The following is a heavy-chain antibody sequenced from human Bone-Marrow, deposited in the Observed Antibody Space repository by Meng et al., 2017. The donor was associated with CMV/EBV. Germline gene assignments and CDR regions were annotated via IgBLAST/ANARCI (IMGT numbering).Heavy chain of an antibody. CDR1: GYTFTSYG. V-gene: IGHV1-18*01. CDR3: ARGHPGFDY. CDR2: ISAYNGNT. Sequence: ASVKVSCKASGYTFTSYGISWVRQAPGQGLEWMGWISAYNGNTNYAQKLQGRVTMTRNTSISTAYMGLGSLRSEDAAVYYCARGHPGFDYWGQRTLVTVSS. J-gene: IGHJ4*02.